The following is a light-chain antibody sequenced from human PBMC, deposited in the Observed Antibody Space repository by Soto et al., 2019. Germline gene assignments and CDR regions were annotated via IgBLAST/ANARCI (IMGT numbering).Light chain of an antibody. V-gene: IGKV1-39*01. Sequence: DIQVTQSPSSLSASVGDRITITCRTSQSISTYLNWYQQKSGKAPKLLIYAASSLYNGVPSRFAGSGSGTDFTLTISNVQPEDFATYYCQQSYTAAFGPGTTVHI. CDR2: AAS. CDR1: QSISTY. J-gene: IGKJ3*01. CDR3: QQSYTAA.